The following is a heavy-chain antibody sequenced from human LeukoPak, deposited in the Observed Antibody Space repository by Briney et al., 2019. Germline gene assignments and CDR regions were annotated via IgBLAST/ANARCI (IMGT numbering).Heavy chain of an antibody. D-gene: IGHD5-18*01. CDR1: GYTFTGYY. V-gene: IGHV1-18*04. Sequence: WASVKVSCKASGYTFTGYYMHWVRQAPGQGLEWMGWISAYNGNSNYAQKLQGRVTMTTDTSTSTAYMELRSLRSDDTAVYYCAINVDTAMVTLIVYWGQGTLVTVSS. CDR2: ISAYNGNS. J-gene: IGHJ4*02. CDR3: AINVDTAMVTLIVY.